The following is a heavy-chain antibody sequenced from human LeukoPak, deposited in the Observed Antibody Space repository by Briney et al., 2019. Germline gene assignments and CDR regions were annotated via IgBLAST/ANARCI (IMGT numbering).Heavy chain of an antibody. CDR2: IYHSGST. Sequence: SETLSLTCAVSGGSISSGGYSWSWIRQPPGKGLEWIGYIYHSGSTYYNPSLKSRVTISVDRSMNQFSLKLSSVTAADTAVYYCARRAGYCSGGSCYSAWYFDLWGRGTLVTVSS. D-gene: IGHD2-15*01. J-gene: IGHJ2*01. CDR3: ARRAGYCSGGSCYSAWYFDL. V-gene: IGHV4-30-2*01. CDR1: GGSISSGGYS.